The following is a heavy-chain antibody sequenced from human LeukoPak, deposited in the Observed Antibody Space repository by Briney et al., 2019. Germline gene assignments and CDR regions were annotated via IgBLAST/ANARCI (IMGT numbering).Heavy chain of an antibody. V-gene: IGHV3-23*01. J-gene: IGHJ4*02. D-gene: IGHD3-16*01. CDR3: AKDEYDWGALFDY. Sequence: GGSLRLSCVASGFTFSNHAMSWVRQAPGRVLEWVSAISGSGVSTSYADSVKGRFTISRDNSKHTLYLQMDSLRAEDTAIYYCAKDEYDWGALFDYWGQATLVTVSS. CDR2: ISGSGVST. CDR1: GFTFSNHA.